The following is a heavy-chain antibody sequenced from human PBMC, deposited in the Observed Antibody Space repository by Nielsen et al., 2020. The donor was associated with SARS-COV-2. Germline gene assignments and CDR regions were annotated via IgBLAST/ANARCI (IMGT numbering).Heavy chain of an antibody. V-gene: IGHV1-24*01. CDR3: ATVIGSNVLRYFDWAY. CDR1: GYTLTELS. J-gene: IGHJ4*02. CDR2: FDPEDGET. D-gene: IGHD3-9*01. Sequence: ASVKVSCKVSGYTLTELSMHWVRQAPGKGLEWMGGFDPEDGETIYAQKFQGRVTMTEDTSTDTAYMELSSLRSEDTAVYYCATVIGSNVLRYFDWAYWGQETLVTVSS.